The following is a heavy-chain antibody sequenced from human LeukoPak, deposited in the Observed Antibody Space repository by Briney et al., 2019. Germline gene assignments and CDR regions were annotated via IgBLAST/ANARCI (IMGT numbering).Heavy chain of an antibody. CDR2: ISGNGGAT. D-gene: IGHD3-22*01. CDR3: ARGAYYYED. CDR1: GFTFSSYA. V-gene: IGHV3-23*01. Sequence: GGSLRLSCAASGFTFSSYAMSWVRQAPGMGLEWVSTISGNGGATYYADSVKGRFTISRDNAKNSLYLQMNSLRAEDTAVYYCARGAYYYEDWGQGTLVTVSS. J-gene: IGHJ4*02.